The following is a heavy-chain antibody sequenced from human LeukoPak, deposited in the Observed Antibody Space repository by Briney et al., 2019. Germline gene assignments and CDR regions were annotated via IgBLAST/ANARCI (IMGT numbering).Heavy chain of an antibody. CDR2: TRNKANSYTT. Sequence: PGGSLRLSCAASGFTFGDHYMDWVRQAPGKGLEWVGRTRNKANSYTTEYAASVKGRFTISRDDSKNSLYLQMNSLKTEDTAVYYCARGLHGSGSYYNVDYYYGMDVWGQGTTVTVSS. CDR1: GFTFGDHY. V-gene: IGHV3-72*01. CDR3: ARGLHGSGSYYNVDYYYGMDV. D-gene: IGHD3-10*01. J-gene: IGHJ6*02.